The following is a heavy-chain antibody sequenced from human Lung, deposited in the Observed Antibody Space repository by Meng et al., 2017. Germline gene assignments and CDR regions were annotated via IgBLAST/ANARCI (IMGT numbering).Heavy chain of an antibody. V-gene: IGHV1-69*13. Sequence: QVQLVQFGVEVKKPGSPVKVACKTSGGSFSTLTFSWLRQAPGQGLEWMEGLSAVFDKTKAAPRFQDRVTFTADESTSTAYMELSSLTFDDTAVYFCARGRRNEPLFDYWGQGTLVTVSS. D-gene: IGHD1-14*01. CDR3: ARGRRNEPLFDY. J-gene: IGHJ4*02. CDR1: GGSFSTLT. CDR2: LSAVFDKT.